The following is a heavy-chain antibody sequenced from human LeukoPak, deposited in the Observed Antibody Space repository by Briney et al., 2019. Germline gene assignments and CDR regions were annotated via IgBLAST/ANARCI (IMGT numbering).Heavy chain of an antibody. J-gene: IGHJ4*02. CDR2: IYYSGST. Sequence: SETLSLTCTVSGGSISSYYWSWIRQPPGKGLERIGYIYYSGSTNYNPSLKSRVTISVDTSKNQFSLKLSSVTAADTAVYYCARYYDFWSGYYFDYWGQGTLVTVSS. D-gene: IGHD3-3*01. CDR3: ARYYDFWSGYYFDY. CDR1: GGSISSYY. V-gene: IGHV4-59*01.